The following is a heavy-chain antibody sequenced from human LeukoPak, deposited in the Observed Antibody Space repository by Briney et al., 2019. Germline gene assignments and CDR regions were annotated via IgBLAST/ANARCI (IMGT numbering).Heavy chain of an antibody. CDR3: ARVHDSSGYDAFDI. V-gene: IGHV4-59*11. J-gene: IGHJ3*02. CDR2: IYYSGST. D-gene: IGHD3-22*01. Sequence: SETLSLTCTVPGGSISSHYWSWIRQPPGKGLEWSGYIYYSGSTNYNPSLKSRVTISVDTSKNQFSLKLSSVTAADTAVYYCARVHDSSGYDAFDIWGQGTMVTVSS. CDR1: GGSISSHY.